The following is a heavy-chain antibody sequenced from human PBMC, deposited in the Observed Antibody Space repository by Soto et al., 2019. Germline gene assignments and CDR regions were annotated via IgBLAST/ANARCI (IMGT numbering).Heavy chain of an antibody. CDR1: GFTFSDYY. D-gene: IGHD2-2*01. CDR3: ARVGIVVVPAAMFGEVNCFAP. CDR2: ISSSSSYT. V-gene: IGHV3-11*05. Sequence: PGGSLRVSCAASGFTFSDYYMSWIRQDPGKGLEWVSYISSSSSYTNYADSVKGRFTISRDNAKNSLYLQMNSLRAEDTAVYYCARVGIVVVPAAMFGEVNCFAPWGQGTLVTVSS. J-gene: IGHJ5*02.